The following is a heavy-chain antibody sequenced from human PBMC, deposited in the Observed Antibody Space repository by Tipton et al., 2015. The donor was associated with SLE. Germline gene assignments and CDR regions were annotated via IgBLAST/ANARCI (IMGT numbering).Heavy chain of an antibody. J-gene: IGHJ3*02. V-gene: IGHV4-30-2*01. Sequence: LRLSCAVSGGSISSGGYSWSWIRQPPGKGLEWIGYIYHSGSTYYNPSLKSRVTISVDTSKNQFSLKLSSVTAADTAVYYCARGGVPIAFDIWGQGTMVTVSS. CDR3: ARGGVPIAFDI. CDR2: IYHSGST. CDR1: GGSISSGGYS. D-gene: IGHD6-25*01.